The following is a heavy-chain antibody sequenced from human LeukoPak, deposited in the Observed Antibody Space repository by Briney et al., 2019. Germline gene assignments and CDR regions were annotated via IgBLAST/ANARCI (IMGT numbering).Heavy chain of an antibody. V-gene: IGHV3-30*02. J-gene: IGHJ4*02. Sequence: GGCLRLSCAASGFIFSNDAMHWVRQAPGKGLEWVAFIWFDGSNKHYADSVKGRFTISRDNSKDTLYLQMNSLRAEDTAVYYCAKDAYDYVWGSYRRETEIDYWGQGTLVTVSS. D-gene: IGHD3-16*02. CDR3: AKDAYDYVWGSYRRETEIDY. CDR1: GFIFSNDA. CDR2: IWFDGSNK.